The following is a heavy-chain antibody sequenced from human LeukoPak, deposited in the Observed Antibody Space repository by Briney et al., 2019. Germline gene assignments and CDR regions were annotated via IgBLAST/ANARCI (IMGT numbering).Heavy chain of an antibody. CDR1: GFTVSSNY. D-gene: IGHD4-23*01. V-gene: IGHV3-66*02. Sequence: GGSLRLSCAASGFTVSSNYMSWVRQAPGKGLEWVSVICSGGSTYYADSVKGRFTISRDNSKNTLYLQMNSLRAEDTAVYYCARGNYGGNAPPDYWGQGTLVTVSS. CDR3: ARGNYGGNAPPDY. CDR2: ICSGGST. J-gene: IGHJ4*02.